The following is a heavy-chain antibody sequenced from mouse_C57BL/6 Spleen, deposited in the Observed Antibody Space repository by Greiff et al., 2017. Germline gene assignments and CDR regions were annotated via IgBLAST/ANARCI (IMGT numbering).Heavy chain of an antibody. Sequence: EVQGVESGGGLVQPGGSLSLSCAASGFTFTDYYMSWVRQPPGKALEWLGFIRNKANGYTTEYSASVKGRFTISRDNSQSILYLQMNALRAEDSATYCCASLYGSSYGWYFDVWGTGTTVTVSS. V-gene: IGHV7-3*01. D-gene: IGHD1-1*01. CDR2: IRNKANGYTT. CDR1: GFTFTDYY. CDR3: ASLYGSSYGWYFDV. J-gene: IGHJ1*03.